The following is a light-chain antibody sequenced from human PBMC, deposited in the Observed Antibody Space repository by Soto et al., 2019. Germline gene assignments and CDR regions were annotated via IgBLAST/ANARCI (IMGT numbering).Light chain of an antibody. CDR1: QSLGSTF. CDR2: GAS. J-gene: IGKJ4*01. V-gene: IGKV3-20*01. CDR3: QQYGSLPLS. Sequence: EILLTQSPGTLSLSPGDRATLSFRASQSLGSTFLAWYQQKSGQSPRLLIYGASDRATDVPDRFSGSGSGADFTLTISRLATEDFAVYFGQQYGSLPLSFGGGTKVEIK.